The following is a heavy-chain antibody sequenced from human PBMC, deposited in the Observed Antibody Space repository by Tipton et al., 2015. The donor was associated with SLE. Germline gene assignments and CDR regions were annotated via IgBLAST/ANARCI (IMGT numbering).Heavy chain of an antibody. CDR2: INHSGST. CDR1: GGSFSGYY. D-gene: IGHD2-8*02. Sequence: LRLSCAVYGGSFSGYYWSWIRQPPGKGLEWIGEINHSGSTNYNPSLKSRVTISVDTSKNQFYLKLSSVTAADTAMYYCARRCGKVLYWWGQGTLVTVSS. J-gene: IGHJ4*02. V-gene: IGHV4-34*01. CDR3: ARRCGKVLYW.